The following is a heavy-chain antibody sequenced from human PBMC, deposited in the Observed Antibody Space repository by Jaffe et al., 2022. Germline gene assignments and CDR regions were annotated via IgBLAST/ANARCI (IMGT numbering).Heavy chain of an antibody. D-gene: IGHD3-3*01. J-gene: IGHJ4*02. CDR1: GFTFSSYS. CDR2: ISSSSSTI. Sequence: EVQLVESGGGLVQPGGSLRLSCAASGFTFSSYSMNWVRQAPGKGLEWVSYISSSSSTIYYADSVKGRFTISRDNAKNSLYLQMNSLRAEDTAVYYCARDEGDFWSGYYSYFDYWGQGTLVTVSS. V-gene: IGHV3-48*01. CDR3: ARDEGDFWSGYYSYFDY.